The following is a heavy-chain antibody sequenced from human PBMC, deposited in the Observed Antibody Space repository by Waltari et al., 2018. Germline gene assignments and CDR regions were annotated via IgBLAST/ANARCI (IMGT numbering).Heavy chain of an antibody. CDR2: RNYDGSAT. J-gene: IGHJ4*02. Sequence: EVQLMESGGGLVQPGGSLRLSCAASGFNFAAYWMTWVRLAPGEGRGGVGKRNYDGSATYHADAVNGRFAISRDNAHNSLYLQMNSVIADDTAIYFCARGSTADVRVWDSWGQGTMVTVSS. V-gene: IGHV3-7*03. CDR1: GFNFAAYW. CDR3: ARGSTADVRVWDS.